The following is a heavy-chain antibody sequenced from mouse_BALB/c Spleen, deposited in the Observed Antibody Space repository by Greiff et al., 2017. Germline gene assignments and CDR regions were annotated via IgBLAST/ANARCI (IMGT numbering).Heavy chain of an antibody. V-gene: IGHV14-3*02. CDR2: IDPANGNT. CDR3: APLDDYHYFDY. J-gene: IGHJ2*01. Sequence: EVQLQQSGAELVKPGASVKLSCTASGFNIKDTYMHWVKQRPEQGLEWIGRIDPANGNTKYDPKFQGKATITADTSSNTAYLQLSSLTSEDTAVYYCAPLDDYHYFDYWGQGTTRTVSS. D-gene: IGHD2-13*01. CDR1: GFNIKDTY.